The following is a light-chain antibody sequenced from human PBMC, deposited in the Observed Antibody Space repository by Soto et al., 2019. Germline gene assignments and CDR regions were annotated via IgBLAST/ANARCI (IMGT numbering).Light chain of an antibody. CDR1: SSDVGGHDF. Sequence: QSVLTQPPSASGSPGQSVTISCTGTSSDVGGHDFVSWYQQHPGKAPKILIYEVSKRASGVPDRFSGSKSGNTASLTVSGLQPDDEADYYCNSYGGNTNVVFGGGTQLTVL. V-gene: IGLV2-8*01. CDR2: EVS. CDR3: NSYGGNTNVV. J-gene: IGLJ2*01.